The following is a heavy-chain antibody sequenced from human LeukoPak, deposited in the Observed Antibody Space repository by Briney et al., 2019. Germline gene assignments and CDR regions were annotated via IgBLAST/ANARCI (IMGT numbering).Heavy chain of an antibody. D-gene: IGHD4-11*01. CDR3: AKDSYSKGDY. CDR1: GSTFGDYA. J-gene: IGHJ4*02. Sequence: PGRSLRLSCKPSGSTFGDYAMSWVRQAPGKGLEWVANIKQDGSESYYVGSVKGRFTISRDNAKNSLYLQMNSLRAEDTAVYYCAKDSYSKGDYWGQGTLVTVSS. V-gene: IGHV3-7*05. CDR2: IKQDGSES.